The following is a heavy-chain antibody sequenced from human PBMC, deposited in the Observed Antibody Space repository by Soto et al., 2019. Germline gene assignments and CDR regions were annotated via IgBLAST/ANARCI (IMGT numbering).Heavy chain of an antibody. D-gene: IGHD2-21*02. CDR2: ISYDGGER. CDR3: ARDLPLYCRGDCNFDF. J-gene: IGHJ4*02. V-gene: IGHV3-30*03. Sequence: GGSLRLSCAASGFTFSSYAMSWVRQAPGKGLEWVTGISYDGGERFYADSVKGRFTISRDNSKNRLDLQMSSLRPEDTAVYYCARDLPLYCRGDCNFDFWGQGTLVTVSS. CDR1: GFTFSSYA.